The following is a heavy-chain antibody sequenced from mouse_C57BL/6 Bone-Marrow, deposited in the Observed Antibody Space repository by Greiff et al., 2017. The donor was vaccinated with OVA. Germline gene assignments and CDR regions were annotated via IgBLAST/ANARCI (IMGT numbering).Heavy chain of an antibody. CDR3: AAGTPCLRYWYFDV. V-gene: IGHV1-52*01. Sequence: QVQLQQPGAELVRPGSSVKLSCKASGYTFTSYWMHWVKQRPIQGLEWIGNIDPSDSETHYNQKFKDKATLTVDKSSSTAYMQLSSLTSEDSAVYYCAAGTPCLRYWYFDVGGTGTTVTVSS. D-gene: IGHD4-1*01. J-gene: IGHJ1*03. CDR1: GYTFTSYW. CDR2: IDPSDSET.